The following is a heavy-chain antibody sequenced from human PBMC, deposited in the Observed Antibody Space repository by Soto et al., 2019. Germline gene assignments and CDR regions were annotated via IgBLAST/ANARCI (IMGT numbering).Heavy chain of an antibody. D-gene: IGHD4-4*01. CDR3: ARLGTPDYIFSRHLDS. Sequence: SETLSLTCTVSGGSISSSSSYWGWIGQPPGKGLEWVGSSYYRGSTYGHPPLKSRVNILQDTSKNHFPQNLTTMTADDTAVYYCARLGTPDYIFSRHLDSWGQGTLVTVSP. V-gene: IGHV4-39*01. CDR2: SYYRGST. J-gene: IGHJ4*02. CDR1: GGSISSSSSY.